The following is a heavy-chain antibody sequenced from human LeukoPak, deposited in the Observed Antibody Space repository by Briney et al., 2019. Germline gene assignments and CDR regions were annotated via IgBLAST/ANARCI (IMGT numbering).Heavy chain of an antibody. CDR1: GFTFSSYW. Sequence: PGGSLRLSCAASGFTFSSYWMSWVRQALGKGLEWVANIKQDGSEKYYVDSVKGRFTISRDNAKDSLYLQMNSLRAEDTAVYYCAREHCSSTSCYYYYYYYGMDVWGQGTTVTVSS. CDR2: IKQDGSEK. V-gene: IGHV3-7*01. D-gene: IGHD2-2*01. CDR3: AREHCSSTSCYYYYYYYGMDV. J-gene: IGHJ6*02.